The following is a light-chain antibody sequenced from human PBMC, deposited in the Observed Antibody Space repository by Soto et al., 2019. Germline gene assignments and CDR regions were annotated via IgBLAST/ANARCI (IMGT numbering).Light chain of an antibody. Sequence: EIVLTQSPATLSLSPGERATLSCRASQSVGTSLAWYQQKPCQAPRLLVYASNMASDIPARFTGSGSGTDFTLTISGLEPEDFAVYHCQQRSNWPLTFGGGTKVEIK. CDR3: QQRSNWPLT. J-gene: IGKJ4*01. CDR2: AS. CDR1: QSVGTS. V-gene: IGKV3-11*01.